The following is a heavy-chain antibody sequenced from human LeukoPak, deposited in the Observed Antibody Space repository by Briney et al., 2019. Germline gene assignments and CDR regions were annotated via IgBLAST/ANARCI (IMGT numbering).Heavy chain of an antibody. Sequence: EASVKVSCKASGYTFTSYGISWVRQAPGQGLEWMGWINPNSGGTNYAQKFQGRVTMTRDTSITTIYMELSSLRSDDTAVYYCARSGYYYGLDVWGQGTTVTVSS. J-gene: IGHJ6*02. CDR1: GYTFTSYG. CDR3: ARSGYYYGLDV. V-gene: IGHV1-2*02. D-gene: IGHD6-25*01. CDR2: INPNSGGT.